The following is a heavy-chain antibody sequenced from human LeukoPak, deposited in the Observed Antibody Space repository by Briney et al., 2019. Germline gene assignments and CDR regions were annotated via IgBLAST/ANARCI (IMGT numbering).Heavy chain of an antibody. D-gene: IGHD6-6*01. CDR1: GFIFSTSS. J-gene: IGHJ4*02. CDR3: SSSVVSMSL. V-gene: IGHV3-30*02. Sequence: GGSLRLSCAASGFIFSTSSMNWVRQAPGKGLEWVAFIRYDGSNKYYADSVKGRFTISRDNSKNTLYLQMNSLRAEDTAVYYASSSVVSMSLWGQGTLVTVSS. CDR2: IRYDGSNK.